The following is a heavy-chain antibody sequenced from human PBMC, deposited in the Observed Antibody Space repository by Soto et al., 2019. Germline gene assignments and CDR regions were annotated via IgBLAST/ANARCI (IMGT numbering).Heavy chain of an antibody. CDR1: GGSISSGGYY. D-gene: IGHD6-13*01. CDR3: ARVSLSSRSRYFDY. Sequence: QVQLQESGPGLVKPSQTLSLTCTVSGGSISSGGYYWSWIRQHPGKGLEWIGYIYYSGSTYYNPSLKSRVTIAVDTSKNHFSLKLSSVTAADTAVYYCARVSLSSRSRYFDYWGQGTLVTVSS. CDR2: IYYSGST. V-gene: IGHV4-31*03. J-gene: IGHJ4*02.